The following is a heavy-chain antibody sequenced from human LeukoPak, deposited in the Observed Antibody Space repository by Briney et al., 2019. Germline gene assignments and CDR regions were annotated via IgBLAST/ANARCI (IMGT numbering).Heavy chain of an antibody. J-gene: IGHJ6*03. V-gene: IGHV4-61*02. CDR1: GGSISSGGYY. CDR2: IYTSGST. Sequence: SETLSLTCTVSGGSISSGGYYWSWIRQPAGKGLEWIGRIYTSGSTNYNPSLKSRVTISVDTSKNQFSLKLSSVTAADTAVYYCARVDFWSGHTYYYMDVWGKGTTVTVSS. D-gene: IGHD3-3*01. CDR3: ARVDFWSGHTYYYMDV.